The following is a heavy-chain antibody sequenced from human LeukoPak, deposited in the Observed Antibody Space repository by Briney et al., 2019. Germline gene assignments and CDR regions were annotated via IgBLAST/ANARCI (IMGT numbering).Heavy chain of an antibody. J-gene: IGHJ4*02. CDR2: ISSSSGYI. CDR1: GFTFSSYA. CDR3: ARRGRGAPMTFDY. D-gene: IGHD1-26*01. Sequence: PGGSLRLSCAASGFTFSSYAMNWVRQAPGKGLEWVSSISSSSGYIYYADSVKGRFTISRDNSKNSLYLQMNSLRAEDTAVYYCARRGRGAPMTFDYWGQGTLVIVSS. V-gene: IGHV3-21*01.